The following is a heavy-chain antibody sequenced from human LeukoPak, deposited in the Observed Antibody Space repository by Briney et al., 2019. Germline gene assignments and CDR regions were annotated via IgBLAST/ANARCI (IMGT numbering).Heavy chain of an antibody. Sequence: SETLSLTCTVSGGSISSYYWSWIRQPPGKGLEWIGYIYYTGSTNYNPSLKSRVTISVDTSKNQFSLNLRSVTAADTAVYHCARAYDFWSGYYVLDYWGQGTLVTVSS. D-gene: IGHD3-3*01. V-gene: IGHV4-59*01. CDR1: GGSISSYY. J-gene: IGHJ4*02. CDR2: IYYTGST. CDR3: ARAYDFWSGYYVLDY.